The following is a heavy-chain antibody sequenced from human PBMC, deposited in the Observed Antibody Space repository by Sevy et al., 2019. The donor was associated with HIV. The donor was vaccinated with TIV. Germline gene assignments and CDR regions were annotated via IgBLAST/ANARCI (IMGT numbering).Heavy chain of an antibody. V-gene: IGHV3-23*01. D-gene: IGHD3-22*01. CDR1: GFTFITYA. CDR2: IYGTSGTT. Sequence: GGSLRLSCKPSGFTFITYAMNWVRQAPGKGLEWVSTIYGTSGTTYYAESVRGRFTISRDNSMNTLFLQMNTLRTEDTALYYGAGGSYDSSGSSDGFDIWGQGTMVTVSS. J-gene: IGHJ3*02. CDR3: AGGSYDSSGSSDGFDI.